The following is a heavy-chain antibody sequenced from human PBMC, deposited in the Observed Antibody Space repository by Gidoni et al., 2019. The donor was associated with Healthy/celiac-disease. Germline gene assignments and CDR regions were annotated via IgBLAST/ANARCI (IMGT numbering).Heavy chain of an antibody. CDR3: ARENYYDSSGYLDY. J-gene: IGHJ4*02. Sequence: QVQLVESGGGVVQPGRSLRLSCAASGFPFSSYGMHWVRQAPGKGLEWVAVIWDDGSNKYYADSVKGRFTISRDNSKNTLYLQMNSLRAEDTAVYYCARENYYDSSGYLDYWGQGTLVTVSS. D-gene: IGHD3-22*01. V-gene: IGHV3-33*01. CDR2: IWDDGSNK. CDR1: GFPFSSYG.